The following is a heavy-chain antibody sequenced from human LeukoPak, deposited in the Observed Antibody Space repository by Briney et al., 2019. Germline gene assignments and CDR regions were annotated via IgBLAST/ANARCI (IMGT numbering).Heavy chain of an antibody. D-gene: IGHD3-10*01. V-gene: IGHV4-59*01. Sequence: SETLSLTCTVSGGSISGYYWSWIRQPPGKGLEWIGYIYYSGSTNYNPSLKSRATISVDTSKNQFSLKLSSVTAADTAVYYCARGGRITMVRGVISPFDYWGQGTLVTVSS. J-gene: IGHJ4*02. CDR3: ARGGRITMVRGVISPFDY. CDR1: GGSISGYY. CDR2: IYYSGST.